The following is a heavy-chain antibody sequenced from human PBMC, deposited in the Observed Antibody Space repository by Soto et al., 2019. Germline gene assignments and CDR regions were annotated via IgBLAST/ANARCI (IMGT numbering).Heavy chain of an antibody. V-gene: IGHV3-30-3*01. CDR3: AREEGSGSYHPKEKRAVSYYYYYGMDV. D-gene: IGHD3-10*01. Sequence: GGSLRLSCAASGFTFSSYAMHWVRQAPGKGLEWVAVISYDGSNKYYADSVKGRFTISRDNSKNTLYLQMNSLRAEDTTVYYCAREEGSGSYHPKEKRAVSYYYYYGMDVWGQGTAVTVSS. CDR2: ISYDGSNK. J-gene: IGHJ6*02. CDR1: GFTFSSYA.